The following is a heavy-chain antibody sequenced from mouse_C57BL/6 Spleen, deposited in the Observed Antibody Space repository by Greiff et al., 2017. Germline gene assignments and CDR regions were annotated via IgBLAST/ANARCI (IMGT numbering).Heavy chain of an antibody. CDR3: ARAHRDNSGYVLYFDY. Sequence: VQLQQSGAELAKPGASVKLSCKASGYTFTSYWMHWVKQRPGQGLEWIGYINPSSGYTKYNQKFKDKATLTADKSSSTAYMQLSSLTYEDSAVYYCARAHRDNSGYVLYFDYWGQGTTLTVSS. J-gene: IGHJ2*01. CDR2: INPSSGYT. CDR1: GYTFTSYW. V-gene: IGHV1-7*01. D-gene: IGHD3-2*02.